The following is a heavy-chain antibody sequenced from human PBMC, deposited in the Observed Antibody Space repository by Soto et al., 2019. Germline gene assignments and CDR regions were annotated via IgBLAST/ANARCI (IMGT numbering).Heavy chain of an antibody. CDR2: ISYDGSNK. D-gene: IGHD5-18*01. CDR1: GFTFSSYG. V-gene: IGHV3-30*18. CDR3: AKGSTATTYFDY. J-gene: IGHJ4*02. Sequence: QVQLVESGGGVVQPGRSLRLSCAASGFTFSSYGMHWVRQAPGKGLEWVAVISYDGSNKYYADSVKGRFTISRDNSKNTLYLQMNSLRAEDTAVYYCAKGSTATTYFDYWGQGILVTVSS.